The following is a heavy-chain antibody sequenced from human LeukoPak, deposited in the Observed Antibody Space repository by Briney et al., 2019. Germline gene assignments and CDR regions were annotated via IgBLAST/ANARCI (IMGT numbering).Heavy chain of an antibody. CDR3: ARVKVVVVAALRYYWFDP. Sequence: ASVKVSCKASGYTFTSYGISWVRQAPGQGLECMGWISAYNGNTNYAQKLQGRVTMTTDTSTSTAYMELRSLRSDDTAVYYCARVKVVVVAALRYYWFDPWGQGTLVTVSS. CDR2: ISAYNGNT. J-gene: IGHJ5*02. V-gene: IGHV1-18*01. D-gene: IGHD2-15*01. CDR1: GYTFTSYG.